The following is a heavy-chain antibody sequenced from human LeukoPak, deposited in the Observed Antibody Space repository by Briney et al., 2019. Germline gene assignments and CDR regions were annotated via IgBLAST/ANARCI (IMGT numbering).Heavy chain of an antibody. CDR3: LAYFDY. CDR2: ISYDGSNK. CDR1: GLTFSSYG. J-gene: IGHJ4*02. V-gene: IGHV3-30*03. Sequence: GRSLRLSCAASGLTFSSYGMHWVRQAPGKGLEWVAVISYDGSNKYYADSVKGRFTISRDNSKNTLYLQMNSLRAEDTAVYYCLAYFDYWGQGTLVTVSS.